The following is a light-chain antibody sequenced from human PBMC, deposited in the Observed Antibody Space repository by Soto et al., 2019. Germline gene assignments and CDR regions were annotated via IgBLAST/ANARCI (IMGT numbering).Light chain of an antibody. CDR2: GAS. CDR1: QPVRNDY. CDR3: QQYGTLPWT. J-gene: IGKJ1*01. V-gene: IGKV3-20*01. Sequence: EIVLTQSPGTLSLSPGESATLSCRASQPVRNDYLAWYQQKPGQAPRVLISGASTRVTGIPYRFSGSGSGADFTLTISRLEPEDVAVYYCQQYGTLPWTFGQGTKVEIK.